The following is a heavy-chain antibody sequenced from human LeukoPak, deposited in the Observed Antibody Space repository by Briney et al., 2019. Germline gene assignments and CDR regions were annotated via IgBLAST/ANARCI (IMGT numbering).Heavy chain of an antibody. CDR1: GFILSNHW. CDR2: INKDGSEK. Sequence: GSSLRLSCAASGFILSNHWMTWVRQAPGKGPEWVANINKDGSEKYYVDSVKGRFTITRDTAKNSLYLQMNNLRAEDTALYYCARNNDMDVWGQGTTVIVSS. CDR3: ARNNDMDV. V-gene: IGHV3-7*03. J-gene: IGHJ6*02. D-gene: IGHD1/OR15-1a*01.